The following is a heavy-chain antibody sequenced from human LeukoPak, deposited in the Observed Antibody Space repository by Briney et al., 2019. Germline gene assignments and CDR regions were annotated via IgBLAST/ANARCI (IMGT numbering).Heavy chain of an antibody. CDR3: ARDFNYIGGDQSWGWFDP. CDR1: GFTVSSNY. J-gene: IGHJ5*02. D-gene: IGHD2-21*02. Sequence: GGSLRLSCAASGFTVSSNYMSWVRQAPGKGLEWVSVIYSGGSTYYADSVKGRFTISRDNSKNTLYLQMNSLRAEDTAVYYCARDFNYIGGDQSWGWFDPWGQGTLVTVSS. CDR2: IYSGGST. V-gene: IGHV3-66*02.